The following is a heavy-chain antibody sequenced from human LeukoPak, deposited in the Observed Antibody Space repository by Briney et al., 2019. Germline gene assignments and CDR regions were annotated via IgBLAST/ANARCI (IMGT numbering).Heavy chain of an antibody. V-gene: IGHV4-34*01. D-gene: IGHD3-3*01. Sequence: GSTNYNPSLKSRVTISVDTSKNQFSLKLSSVTAADTAVYYCATETRPTGITIFGVEDWFDPWGQGTLVTVSS. CDR2: GST. J-gene: IGHJ5*02. CDR3: ATETRPTGITIFGVEDWFDP.